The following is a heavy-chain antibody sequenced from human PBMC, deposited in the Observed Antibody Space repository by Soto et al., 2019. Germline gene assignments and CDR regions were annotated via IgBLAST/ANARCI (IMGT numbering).Heavy chain of an antibody. CDR3: ARVGGEYYSSTSCYPDFFDY. Sequence: QVQLVESGGGLVKPGGSVRLSCAASGFSFSDYYMSWIRQAPGKGLEWVSYISSSTGPIYYADSMKGRFTISRDNAKNSLYLQMNSLRADDTAVYYCARVGGEYYSSTSCYPDFFDYWGQGTLVTVSS. V-gene: IGHV3-11*01. D-gene: IGHD2-2*01. CDR1: GFSFSDYY. J-gene: IGHJ4*02. CDR2: ISSSTGPI.